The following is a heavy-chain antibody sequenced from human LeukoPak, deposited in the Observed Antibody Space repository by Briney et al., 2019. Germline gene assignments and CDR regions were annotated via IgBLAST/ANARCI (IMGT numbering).Heavy chain of an antibody. CDR1: GGSVSSGNYY. CDR3: ARGVGAVYWYFDL. Sequence: SETLSLTCTVSGGSVSSGNYYWSWIRQPPGKGLEWIGYIYYSGSTNYNPFLKSRVAISVDTSKNQFSLKLTSVTAADTAVYYCARGVGAVYWYFDLWGRGTLVTVSS. J-gene: IGHJ2*01. V-gene: IGHV4-61*01. D-gene: IGHD1-26*01. CDR2: IYYSGST.